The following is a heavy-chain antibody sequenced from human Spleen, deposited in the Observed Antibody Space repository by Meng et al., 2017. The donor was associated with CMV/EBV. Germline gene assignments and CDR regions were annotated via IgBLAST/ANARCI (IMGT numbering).Heavy chain of an antibody. CDR2: ISAYNGHT. CDR1: GYTFTSHG. Sequence: ASVKVSCKASGYTFTSHGVNWVRQDPGQGLEWMAWISAYNGHTNYAHKFQGRVTMTRDTSTSTVYMELSSLRSEDTAVYYCARDPPYCSSTSCQYYYYYGMDVWGQGTTVTVSS. CDR3: ARDPPYCSSTSCQYYYYYGMDV. V-gene: IGHV1-18*01. J-gene: IGHJ6*02. D-gene: IGHD2-2*01.